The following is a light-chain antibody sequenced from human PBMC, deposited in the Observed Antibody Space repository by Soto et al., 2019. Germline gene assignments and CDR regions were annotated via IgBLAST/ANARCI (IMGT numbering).Light chain of an antibody. CDR2: STT. Sequence: QAVVTQEPSLTVSPGGTVTLTCASSTGAVTSGYYPNWFQQRPGQPPRALIYSTTYKHSGTPARFSGSLLGGKAALTLSGAHPGDEAEYYCLLFYGDGVVFGGGTQLTVL. V-gene: IGLV7-43*01. J-gene: IGLJ2*01. CDR1: TGAVTSGYY. CDR3: LLFYGDGVV.